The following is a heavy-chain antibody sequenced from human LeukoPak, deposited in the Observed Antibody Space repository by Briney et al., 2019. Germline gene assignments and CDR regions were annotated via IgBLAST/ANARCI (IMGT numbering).Heavy chain of an antibody. D-gene: IGHD2-2*02. V-gene: IGHV1-69*13. CDR1: GGTFSSYA. CDR3: ARERCSSTSCYKYFQH. J-gene: IGHJ1*01. CDR2: IIPIFGTA. Sequence: SVKVSCKASGGTFSSYAISWVRQAPGQGLEWMGGIIPIFGTANYALKFQGRVTITADESTSTAYMELSSLRSEDTAVYYCARERCSSTSCYKYFQHWGQGTLVTVSS.